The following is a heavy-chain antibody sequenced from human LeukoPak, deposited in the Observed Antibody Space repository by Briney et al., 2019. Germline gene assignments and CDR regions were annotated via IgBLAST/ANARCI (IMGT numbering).Heavy chain of an antibody. J-gene: IGHJ4*01. CDR3: ARGFVRDY. CDR2: TYPGDSDT. D-gene: IGHD3-16*01. CDR1: RYNFPNNW. V-gene: IGHV5-51*01. Sequence: GESLKIYCKGFRYNFPNNWIAWVRQMPGEGLEWMGITYPGDSDTRYSPSFQGQVSISADKAINTADLQWSSLKASDSPMYYCARGFVRDYWGHGTLVTVSS.